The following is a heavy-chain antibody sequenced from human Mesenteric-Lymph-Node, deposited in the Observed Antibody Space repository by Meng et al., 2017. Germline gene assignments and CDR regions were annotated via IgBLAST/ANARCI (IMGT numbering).Heavy chain of an antibody. Sequence: ASVKVSCKASGYTFTGYYMHWVRQAPGQGLEWMGRINPNSGGTNYAQKFQGRVTMTRDTSISTAYMELSRLRSDDTAVYYCARGHFGDHIVVVVAATPGNWFDPWGQGTLVTVSS. CDR2: INPNSGGT. CDR3: ARGHFGDHIVVVVAATPGNWFDP. J-gene: IGHJ5*02. CDR1: GYTFTGYY. D-gene: IGHD2-15*01. V-gene: IGHV1-2*06.